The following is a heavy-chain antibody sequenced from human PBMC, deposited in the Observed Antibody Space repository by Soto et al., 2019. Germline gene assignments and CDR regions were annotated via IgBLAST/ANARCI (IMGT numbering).Heavy chain of an antibody. CDR3: ARGPGYSSGWYIY. CDR1: GFTFSTST. Sequence: EEQLVESGGGLVKPGGSLRLSCAASGFTFSTSTMNWVRQAPGKGLEWVSAISGSGGSTYYADSVKGRFTISRDNSKNTLYLQMNSLRAEDTAVYYCARGPGYSSGWYIYWGQGTLVTVSS. V-gene: IGHV3-23*04. D-gene: IGHD6-19*01. CDR2: ISGSGGST. J-gene: IGHJ4*02.